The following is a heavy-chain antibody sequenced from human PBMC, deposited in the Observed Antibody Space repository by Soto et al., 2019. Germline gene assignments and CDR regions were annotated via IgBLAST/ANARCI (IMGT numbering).Heavy chain of an antibody. CDR1: GFTFSSYA. J-gene: IGHJ4*01. Sequence: EVQLLESGGGLVQPGGSLRLPLAASGFTFSSYAMRWVRQAPGKRLGWVSAISGSGGSTYYADSVKGRFTTSSDKSNNTLDLQINEQRAEDTAVYYCAKDGGRGRWRVHFDYWGQGTLVTVSS. D-gene: IGHD6-19*01. CDR3: AKDGGRGRWRVHFDY. V-gene: IGHV3-23*01. CDR2: ISGSGGST.